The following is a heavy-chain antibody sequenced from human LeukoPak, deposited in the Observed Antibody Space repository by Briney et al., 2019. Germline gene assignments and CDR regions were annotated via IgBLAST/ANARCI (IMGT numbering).Heavy chain of an antibody. CDR1: GFTLSTSW. CDR3: VRDMGYCDKV. D-gene: IGHD3-22*01. J-gene: IGHJ4*02. V-gene: IGHV3-74*01. CDR2: INTDGNTR. Sequence: PGGSLRLFCATSGFTLSTSWMHWVRQAPGKGLVWVSRINTDGNTRDYADSVKGRFTISRDNAKNTLYLQMNSLRADDTAVYYCVRDMGYCDKVWGQGTLVTVSS.